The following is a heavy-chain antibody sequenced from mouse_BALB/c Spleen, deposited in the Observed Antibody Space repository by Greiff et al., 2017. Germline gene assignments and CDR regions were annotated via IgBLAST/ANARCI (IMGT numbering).Heavy chain of an antibody. CDR2: IDPANGNT. CDR3: ASYYGNYAWLVY. CDR1: GYTFSSYW. V-gene: IGHV14-3*02. D-gene: IGHD2-10*01. Sequence: EVKLMESGAELMKPGASVKISCKATGYTFSSYWIEWVKQRPGHGLEWIGRIDPANGNTKYDPKFQGKATITADTSSNTAYLQLSSLTSEDTAVYYGASYYGNYAWLVYGGQGTWVTV. J-gene: IGHJ3*01.